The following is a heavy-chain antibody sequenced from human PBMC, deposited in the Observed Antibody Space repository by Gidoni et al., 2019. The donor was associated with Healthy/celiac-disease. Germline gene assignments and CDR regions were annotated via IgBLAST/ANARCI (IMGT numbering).Heavy chain of an antibody. CDR3: ARDWIHDTNWFDP. J-gene: IGHJ5*02. Sequence: QVQLQESGPGLVKPSETLSLTCTVSGGSVSRGSYYWSWIRQPPGKGLEWIGYIYYSGSTNYNPSLKSRVTISVDTSKNQFSLKLSSVTAADTAVYYCARDWIHDTNWFDPWGQGTLVTVSS. V-gene: IGHV4-61*01. CDR2: IYYSGST. D-gene: IGHD5-18*01. CDR1: GGSVSRGSYY.